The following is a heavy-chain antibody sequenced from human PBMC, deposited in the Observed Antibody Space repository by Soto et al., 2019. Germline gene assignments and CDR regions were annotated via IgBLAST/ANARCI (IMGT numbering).Heavy chain of an antibody. CDR1: GGTFSSYT. Sequence: QVQLVQSGAEVKKPGSSVKVSCKASGGTFSSYTISWVRQAPGQGLEWMGRIIPILGIANYAQKFQGRVTITADKSTSTAYMELSSLRSEDTAVYYCARDRPGRTTNWFGPWGQGTLVTVSS. J-gene: IGHJ5*02. V-gene: IGHV1-69*08. D-gene: IGHD6-6*01. CDR2: IIPILGIA. CDR3: ARDRPGRTTNWFGP.